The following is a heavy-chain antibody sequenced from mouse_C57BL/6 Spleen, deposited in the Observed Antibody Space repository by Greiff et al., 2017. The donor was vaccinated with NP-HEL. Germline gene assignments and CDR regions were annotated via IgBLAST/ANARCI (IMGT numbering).Heavy chain of an antibody. Sequence: EVQLQQSGPELVKPGASVKISCKASGYSFTGYYMNWVKQSPEKSLEWIGEINPSTGGTTYNQKFKAKATLTVDKSSSTAYMQLKSLTSEDSAVYYCAREGMRSLDYWGQGTTRTVSS. D-gene: IGHD2-10*02. J-gene: IGHJ2*01. CDR1: GYSFTGYY. V-gene: IGHV1-42*01. CDR2: INPSTGGT. CDR3: AREGMRSLDY.